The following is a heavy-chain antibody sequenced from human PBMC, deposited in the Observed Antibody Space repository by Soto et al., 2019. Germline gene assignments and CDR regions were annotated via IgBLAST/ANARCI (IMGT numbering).Heavy chain of an antibody. V-gene: IGHV5-51*01. CDR3: ARHKSCSSTSCYTYYYYYGMDV. Sequence: GESLKISCKGSGYSFTSYWIGWVRQMPGKGLEWMGIIYPGDSDTRYSPSFQGQVTISADKSISTAYLQWSSLKASDTAMYYCARHKSCSSTSCYTYYYYYGMDVWGQGTTVTVSS. CDR2: IYPGDSDT. CDR1: GYSFTSYW. D-gene: IGHD2-2*02. J-gene: IGHJ6*02.